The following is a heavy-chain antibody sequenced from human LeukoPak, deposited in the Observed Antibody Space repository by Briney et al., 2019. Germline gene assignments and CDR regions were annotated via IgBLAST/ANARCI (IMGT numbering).Heavy chain of an antibody. CDR1: GFTFSSYG. CDR3: ARGELHYYDSSGYYCRY. V-gene: IGHV3-23*01. Sequence: GGSLRLSCTASGFTFSSYGMNWVRQAPGKGLEWVSGITGRGENIYYAGSVKGRFTISRDNSKNTLYLQMNSLRAEDTAVYYCARGELHYYDSSGYYCRYWGQGTLVTVSS. CDR2: ITGRGENI. J-gene: IGHJ4*02. D-gene: IGHD3-22*01.